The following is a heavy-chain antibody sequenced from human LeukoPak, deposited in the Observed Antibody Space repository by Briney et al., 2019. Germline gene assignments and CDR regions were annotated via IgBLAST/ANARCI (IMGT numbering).Heavy chain of an antibody. CDR3: ARSSYYDFWSGYRAANWFDP. Sequence: SGTLSLTCAVSGGSISSYYWSWIRQPPGKGLEWIGYIYYSGSTNYNPSLKSRVTISVDTSKNQFSLKLSSVTAADTAVYYCARSSYYDFWSGYRAANWFDPWGQGTLVTVSS. D-gene: IGHD3-3*01. CDR1: GGSISSYY. J-gene: IGHJ5*02. V-gene: IGHV4-59*12. CDR2: IYYSGST.